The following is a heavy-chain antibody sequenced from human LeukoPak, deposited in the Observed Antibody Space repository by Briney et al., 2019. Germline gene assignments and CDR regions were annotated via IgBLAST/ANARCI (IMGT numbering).Heavy chain of an antibody. CDR2: ISAYNGNT. CDR1: GSTFTSYG. D-gene: IGHD3-10*01. Sequence: ASVKVSCKASGSTFTSYGISWVRQAPGQGLEWMGWISAYNGNTNYAQKLQGRVTMTTDTSTSTAYMELRSLRSDDTAVYYCARAGITMVRGVIITKYYFDYWGQGTLVTVSS. J-gene: IGHJ4*02. V-gene: IGHV1-18*01. CDR3: ARAGITMVRGVIITKYYFDY.